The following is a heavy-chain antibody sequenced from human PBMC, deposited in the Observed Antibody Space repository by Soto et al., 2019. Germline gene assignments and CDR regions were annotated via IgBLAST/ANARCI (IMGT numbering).Heavy chain of an antibody. Sequence: ASVKVSCKASGYTFTSYDINWVRQAPGQGLEWMGWINPNTGVTSFAQNFQGRVTMTRDTSIRTAYMELSWLRSDDTAIYYCARKLIAASGTFDYWGQGTLVTVSS. CDR3: ARKLIAASGTFDY. CDR1: GYTFTSYD. CDR2: INPNTGVT. J-gene: IGHJ4*02. V-gene: IGHV1-2*02. D-gene: IGHD6-13*01.